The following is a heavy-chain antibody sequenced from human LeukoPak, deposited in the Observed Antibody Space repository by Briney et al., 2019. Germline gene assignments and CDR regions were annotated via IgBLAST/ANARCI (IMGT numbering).Heavy chain of an antibody. J-gene: IGHJ4*02. V-gene: IGHV1-69*06. CDR3: ARGSSGSHTLDD. Sequence: SVRVSCKSSGGTFSNSGFTWVRQAPGQGLEWMGVIFLRIRSPPYAQRFQDRMTITADRSANITYLDLTGLTSDDTAVYYCARGSSGSHTLDDWGQGTLVVVSP. CDR2: IFLRIRSP. D-gene: IGHD6-19*01. CDR1: GGTFSNSG.